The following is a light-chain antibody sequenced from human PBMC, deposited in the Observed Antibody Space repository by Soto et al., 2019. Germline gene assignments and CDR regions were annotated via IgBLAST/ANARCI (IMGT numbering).Light chain of an antibody. CDR2: AAS. CDR3: QQYGSSSTWT. CDR1: QSVSSAY. V-gene: IGKV3-20*01. J-gene: IGKJ1*01. Sequence: EIVLTQSPGTLSLSPGERATLSCRASQSVSSAYLAWYQHKPGQPPTLLIYAASSRVTGIPDRFSGSGSGTAFTLTISSLEPEDVAVYYCQQYGSSSTWTFGQGTKVEIK.